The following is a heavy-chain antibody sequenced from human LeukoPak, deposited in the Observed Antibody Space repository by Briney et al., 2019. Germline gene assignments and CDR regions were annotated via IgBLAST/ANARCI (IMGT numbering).Heavy chain of an antibody. J-gene: IGHJ4*02. Sequence: PSETLSLTCTVSGVSISSSNSYWGWIRQPPGKGLEWIGEINHSGSTNYNPSLKSRVTISVDTSKNQFSLKLSSVTAADTAVYYCARHSRVTMIVVVIRYYFDYWGQGTLVTVSS. CDR2: INHSGST. D-gene: IGHD3-22*01. CDR1: GVSISSSNSY. CDR3: ARHSRVTMIVVVIRYYFDY. V-gene: IGHV4-39*01.